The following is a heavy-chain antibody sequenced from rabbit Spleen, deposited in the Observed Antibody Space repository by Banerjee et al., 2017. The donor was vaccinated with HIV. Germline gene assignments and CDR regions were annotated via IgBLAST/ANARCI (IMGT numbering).Heavy chain of an antibody. CDR1: GVSFSGNSY. V-gene: IGHV1S40*01. J-gene: IGHJ6*01. Sequence: QSLEESGGDLVKPGASLTLTCIASGVSFSGNSYMCWVRQAPGKGLEWIACIDTGSSGFTYFASWVKGRFTISKTSSTTVTLQMTSLTAADTATYFCARDLDGVIGWNFGWWGPGTLVTVS. CDR3: ARDLDGVIGWNFGW. D-gene: IGHD4-1*01. CDR2: IDTGSSGFT.